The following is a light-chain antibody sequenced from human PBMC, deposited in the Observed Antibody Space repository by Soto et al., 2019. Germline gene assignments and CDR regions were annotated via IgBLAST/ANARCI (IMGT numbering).Light chain of an antibody. J-gene: IGKJ1*01. V-gene: IGKV3-15*01. CDR2: GAS. CDR3: QQYNNWPRT. Sequence: EVVMTQSPDTLSVSPGERATLSCRASQSVNSNLAWYQQRLGQAPRLLIFGASTRATDTPPRFSGSGSGTEFTLTISSLQSEDFAVYYCQQYNNWPRTFGQGTKVDIK. CDR1: QSVNSN.